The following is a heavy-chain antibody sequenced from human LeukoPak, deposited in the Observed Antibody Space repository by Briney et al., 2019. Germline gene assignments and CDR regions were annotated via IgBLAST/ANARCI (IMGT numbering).Heavy chain of an antibody. CDR1: GFSFSGKF. D-gene: IGHD5-12*01. CDR2: ISYDGSNK. V-gene: IGHV3-30-3*01. J-gene: IGHJ4*02. CDR3: ARAGYRGRFDY. Sequence: GGSLRLSCAASGFSFSGKFMSWVRQAPGKGLEWVAVISYDGSNKYYADSVKGRFTISRDNSKNTLYLQMNSLRAEDTAVYYCARAGYRGRFDYWGQGTLVTVSS.